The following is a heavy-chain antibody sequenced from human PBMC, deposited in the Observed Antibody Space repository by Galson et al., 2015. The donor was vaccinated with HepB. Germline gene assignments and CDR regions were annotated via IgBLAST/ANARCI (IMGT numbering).Heavy chain of an antibody. D-gene: IGHD5-12*01. CDR1: GFTFSSYG. V-gene: IGHV3-33*01. Sequence: SLRLSCAASGFTFSSYGMHWVRQAPGKGLEWVAVIWYDGSNKYYADSVKGRFTISRDNSKNTLYLQMNSLRAEDTAVYYCARGGEKWLRLKKPQNPRVLDYYYYMDVWGKGTTVTVSS. J-gene: IGHJ6*03. CDR3: ARGGEKWLRLKKPQNPRVLDYYYYMDV. CDR2: IWYDGSNK.